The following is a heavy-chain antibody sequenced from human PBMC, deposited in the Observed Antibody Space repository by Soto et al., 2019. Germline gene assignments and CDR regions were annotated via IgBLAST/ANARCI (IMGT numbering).Heavy chain of an antibody. CDR3: ASLARPPYCTNGVCYTVNWFAP. V-gene: IGHV1-46*01. CDR1: GYTFTSYY. CDR2: INPSGGST. D-gene: IGHD2-8*01. J-gene: IGHJ5*02. Sequence: ASVKVSCKASGYTFTSYYMHWVRQAPGQGLEWMGIINPSGGSTSYAQKFQGRVTMTRDTSTSTVYMELSSLRSDDTAVYYCASLARPPYCTNGVCYTVNWFAPWGQGTLVTVSS.